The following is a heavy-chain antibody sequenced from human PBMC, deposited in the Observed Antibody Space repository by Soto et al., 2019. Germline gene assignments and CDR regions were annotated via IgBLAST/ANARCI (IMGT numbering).Heavy chain of an antibody. D-gene: IGHD3-3*01. CDR3: AKEFSDFLRGDYASEYCYGMDG. CDR2: ISYDGSNT. J-gene: IGHJ6*02. Sequence: PGGSLRLSCAASGFTFSSYGMHWVRQAPGKGLGWVAVISYDGSNTYYADYVKGRFTISRDKSKSTLYLQMSSLRAEDTAGHYCAKEFSDFLRGDYASEYCYGMDGWGQ. V-gene: IGHV3-30*18. CDR1: GFTFSSYG.